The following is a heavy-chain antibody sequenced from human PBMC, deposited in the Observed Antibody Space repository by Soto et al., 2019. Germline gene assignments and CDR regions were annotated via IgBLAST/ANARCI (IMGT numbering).Heavy chain of an antibody. CDR3: TVRAYYYDSSGSLGY. Sequence: EVQLVESGGGLVQPGGSLKLSCAASGFTFSGSAMHWVRQASGKGLEWVGRIRSKANSYATAYAASVKGRFTISRDDSKNTAYLQMNSLKTEDTAVYYCTVRAYYYDSSGSLGYWGQGTLVTVSS. J-gene: IGHJ4*02. CDR2: IRSKANSYAT. CDR1: GFTFSGSA. D-gene: IGHD3-22*01. V-gene: IGHV3-73*01.